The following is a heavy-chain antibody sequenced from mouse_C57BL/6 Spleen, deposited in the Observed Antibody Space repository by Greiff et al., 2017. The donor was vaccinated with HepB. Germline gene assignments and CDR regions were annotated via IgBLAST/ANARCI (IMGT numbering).Heavy chain of an antibody. D-gene: IGHD2-1*01. CDR1: GFTFSDYG. V-gene: IGHV5-17*01. CDR3: SAIYYGNFNYYAMDY. Sequence: EVKLVESGGGLVKPGGSLKLSCAASGFTFSDYGMHWVRQAPEKGLEWVAYISSGSSTIYYADTVKGRFTISRDNAKNTLFLQMTSLRSEDTAMYYCSAIYYGNFNYYAMDYWGQGTSVTVSS. CDR2: ISSGSSTI. J-gene: IGHJ4*01.